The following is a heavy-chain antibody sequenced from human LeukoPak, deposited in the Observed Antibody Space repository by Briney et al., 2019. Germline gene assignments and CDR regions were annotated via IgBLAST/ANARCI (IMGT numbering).Heavy chain of an antibody. CDR1: GFAFSTYG. V-gene: IGHV3-30*18. D-gene: IGHD3-10*01. Sequence: GGSLRLSCAASGFAFSTYGMHWVRQAPGKGLEWVAIILYDGINKYYADSVKGRFTISRDNSKNTLFLQMNSLRAEDTAVYYCAKDLSLVRGIIGYWGQGTLVTVSP. J-gene: IGHJ4*02. CDR2: ILYDGINK. CDR3: AKDLSLVRGIIGY.